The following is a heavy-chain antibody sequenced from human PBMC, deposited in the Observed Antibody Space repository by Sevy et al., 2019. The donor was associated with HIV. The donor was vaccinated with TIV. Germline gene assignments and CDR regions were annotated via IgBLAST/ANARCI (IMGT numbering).Heavy chain of an antibody. CDR2: IRSEVYGGTT. CDR3: ARGRRVYADDEVDY. CDR1: GFTFGEYS. D-gene: IGHD3-16*01. V-gene: IGHV3-49*03. Sequence: GGSLRLSCTASGFTFGEYSMSWFRQAPGKGLEWVSFIRSEVYGGTTEYAASVQGRFTITRDHSKSIAYLQMSSLKTEDTAVYYCARGRRVYADDEVDYWGQGTLVTVSS. J-gene: IGHJ4*02.